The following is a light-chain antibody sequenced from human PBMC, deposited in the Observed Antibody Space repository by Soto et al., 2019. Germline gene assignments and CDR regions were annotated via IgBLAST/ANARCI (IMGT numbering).Light chain of an antibody. CDR1: SSDIGAYNY. J-gene: IGLJ1*01. CDR2: EVS. CDR3: CSYTTNNTYV. V-gene: IGLV2-14*01. Sequence: QSVLTQPASVSGSPGQSITISCTGTSSDIGAYNYVSWYQQHSGKAPKLMIYEVSNRPSGISNRSSGSKSGDTASLTISGLHREDEADYYCCSYTTNNTYVFGTGTKVTVL.